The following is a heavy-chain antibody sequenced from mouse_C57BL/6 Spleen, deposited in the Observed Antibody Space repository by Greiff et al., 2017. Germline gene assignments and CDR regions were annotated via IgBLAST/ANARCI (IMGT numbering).Heavy chain of an antibody. CDR3: ADYATGYFDV. J-gene: IGHJ1*03. CDR1: GYTFTSYG. CDR2: IYPRSGNT. D-gene: IGHD1-1*01. V-gene: IGHV1-81*01. Sequence: VQLQESGAELARPGASVKLSCKASGYTFTSYGISWVKQRTGQGLEWIGEIYPRSGNTYYNEKFKGKATLTADKSSSTAYMELRSLTSEDSAVDFCADYATGYFDVWGTGTTVTVSS.